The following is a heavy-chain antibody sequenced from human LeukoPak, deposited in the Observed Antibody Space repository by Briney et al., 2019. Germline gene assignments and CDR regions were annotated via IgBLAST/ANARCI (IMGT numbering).Heavy chain of an antibody. CDR2: IFYTGNA. CDR1: GGSISGYH. V-gene: IGHV4-59*12. D-gene: IGHD1-26*01. CDR3: ARERELLRGDAFDI. J-gene: IGHJ3*02. Sequence: SETLSLTCTVTGGSISGYHWNWIRQSPGKGLEWIANIFYTGNADYNPSLKSRVTMSVDTSKNQFSLKLSSVTAADTAVYYCARERELLRGDAFDIWGQGTLVTVSS.